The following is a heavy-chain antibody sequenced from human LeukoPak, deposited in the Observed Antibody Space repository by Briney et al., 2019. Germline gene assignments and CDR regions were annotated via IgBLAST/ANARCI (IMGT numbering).Heavy chain of an antibody. CDR3: ARHGGYYYGSGSTTDYFDP. D-gene: IGHD3-10*01. CDR1: GYSFTTYW. J-gene: IGHJ5*02. Sequence: PGESLKISCKVSGYSFTTYWIGWVRQMPGKGLEWMGIIYPGDSDTRYNPSFEGQVTISADKSISTAYLQWSTLKASDTAMYYCARHGGYYYGSGSTTDYFDPWGQGTLVTVSS. V-gene: IGHV5-51*01. CDR2: IYPGDSDT.